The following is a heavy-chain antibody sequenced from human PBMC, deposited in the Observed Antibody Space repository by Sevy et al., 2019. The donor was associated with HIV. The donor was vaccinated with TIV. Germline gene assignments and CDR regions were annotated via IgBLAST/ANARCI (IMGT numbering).Heavy chain of an antibody. CDR3: ARDCSSTNCLWGLDV. CDR1: GFTFSRYW. CDR2: IKKDGSEK. D-gene: IGHD2-2*01. Sequence: GGSLRLSCAASGFTFSRYWMSWVRQAPGKGLEWVANIKKDGSEKYYVDSVKGRFTISRDNAKNSLYLQMNSLRAEDTALYYCARDCSSTNCLWGLDVWGPGTTVTVSS. J-gene: IGHJ6*02. V-gene: IGHV3-7*03.